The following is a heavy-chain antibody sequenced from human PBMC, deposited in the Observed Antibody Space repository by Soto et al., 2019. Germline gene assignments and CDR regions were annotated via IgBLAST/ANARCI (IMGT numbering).Heavy chain of an antibody. CDR1: GFTFSSNW. V-gene: IGHV3-74*01. D-gene: IGHD2-21*01. J-gene: IGHJ4*02. CDR3: ARGGEVGAGEYYLGDS. CDR2: MNPDGSTR. Sequence: EVQLVESGGDLVQPGGSLRLSCEASGFTFSSNWMHWVRQGPGKGLVWVSRMNPDGSTRGYADSVKGRFTISRDNARNTVFLQMSGLRAEDTAVYYCARGGEVGAGEYYLGDSWGQGTLVTVSS.